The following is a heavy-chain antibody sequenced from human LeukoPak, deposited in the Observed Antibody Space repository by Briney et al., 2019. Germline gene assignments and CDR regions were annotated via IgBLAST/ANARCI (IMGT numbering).Heavy chain of an antibody. CDR2: IYYSGST. Sequence: SETLSLTCTVSGGSISSYYWSWIRQPPGKGLEWIGYIYYSGSTNYNPSLKSRDTISVDTSKNQFSLKLSSVTAADTAVYYCARHYSGSYYTFGYWGQGTLVTVSS. CDR1: GGSISSYY. V-gene: IGHV4-59*08. D-gene: IGHD1-26*01. J-gene: IGHJ4*02. CDR3: ARHYSGSYYTFGY.